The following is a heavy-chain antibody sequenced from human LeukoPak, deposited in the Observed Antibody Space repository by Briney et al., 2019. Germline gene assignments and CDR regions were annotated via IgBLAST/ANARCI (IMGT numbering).Heavy chain of an antibody. J-gene: IGHJ5*02. V-gene: IGHV3-23*01. CDR1: GFTFSSYA. CDR2: IVGSGGST. D-gene: IGHD3-3*01. CDR3: ARDRPVTIFGVVATVNWFDP. Sequence: GGSLRLSCAASGFTFSSYAMSWVRQAPGKGLEWVSTIVGSGGSTSYADSVKGRFTISRDNAKNSLYLQMNSLRAEDTAVYYCARDRPVTIFGVVATVNWFDPWGQGTLVAVSS.